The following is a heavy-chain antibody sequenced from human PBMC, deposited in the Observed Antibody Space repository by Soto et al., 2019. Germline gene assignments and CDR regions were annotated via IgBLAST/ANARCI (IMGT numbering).Heavy chain of an antibody. CDR3: AKATSATCTGSICYSFDY. CDR2: ISVNNGNT. D-gene: IGHD2-21*01. J-gene: IGHJ4*02. V-gene: IGHV1-18*04. CDR1: GYSFSSYG. Sequence: ASVKVSCKASGYSFSSYGITWVRQAPGQGLEWMGWISVNNGNTKYAQKFQGRVTMSTDTSTSTAYMELRSLRPEDTALYYCAKATSATCTGSICYSFDYWGQGTLVTVSS.